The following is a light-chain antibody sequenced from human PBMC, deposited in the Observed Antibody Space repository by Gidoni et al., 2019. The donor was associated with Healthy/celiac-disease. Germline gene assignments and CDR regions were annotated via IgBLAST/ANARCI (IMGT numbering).Light chain of an antibody. CDR2: QVS. V-gene: IGLV3-1*01. J-gene: IGLJ2*01. CDR3: QAWDSSTVL. CDR1: KLGDKY. Sequence: SYELTQPPSVSVPPGQTASITCSGDKLGDKYACWYQQKPGQSPVLVLYQVSKRPSGIPERFSGSNSGNTATLTISGTQAMDEADYYCQAWDSSTVLFGGGTKLTVL.